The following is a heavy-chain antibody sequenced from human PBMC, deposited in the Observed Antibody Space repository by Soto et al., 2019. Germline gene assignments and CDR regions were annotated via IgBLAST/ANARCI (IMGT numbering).Heavy chain of an antibody. V-gene: IGHV1-8*01. CDR2: MQHRDGRT. CDR3: ARGVTAGVDY. D-gene: IGHD1-26*01. CDR1: GYSFSSLD. J-gene: IGHJ4*02. Sequence: QVQLVQSGAEVREPGASVKVSCKASGYSFSSLDINWVRQTTGQGREWMGWMQHRDGRTGYAQKFQGRVTMTRDTSINTAYMELSSLTYDDTAFYYCARGVTAGVDYWGQGTLVTVSS.